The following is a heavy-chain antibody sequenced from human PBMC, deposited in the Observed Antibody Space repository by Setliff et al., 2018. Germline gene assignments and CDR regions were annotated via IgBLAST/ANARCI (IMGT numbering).Heavy chain of an antibody. V-gene: IGHV4-34*01. CDR1: GGPFSGYY. Sequence: PSETLSLTCAVQGGPFSGYYWSWIRQPPGKGLESIGDSNHSGSTYYNPSLNSRVTISIDKSKHEFSLKMSSVTAADTAVYYCAGAPRYFDSTGSYFDGWGQGTLVTVSS. CDR3: AGAPRYFDSTGSYFDG. D-gene: IGHD3-22*01. CDR2: SNHSGST. J-gene: IGHJ4*02.